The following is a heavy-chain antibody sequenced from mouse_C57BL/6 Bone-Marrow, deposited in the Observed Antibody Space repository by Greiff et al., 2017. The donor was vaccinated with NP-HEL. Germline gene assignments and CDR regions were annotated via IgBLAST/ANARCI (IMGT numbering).Heavy chain of an antibody. V-gene: IGHV1-80*01. J-gene: IGHJ2*01. CDR2: IYPGDGDT. D-gene: IGHD1-1*01. Sequence: VKLQESGAELVKPGASVKISCKASGYAFSSYWMNWVKQRPGKGLEWIGQIYPGDGDTNYNGKFKGKATLTADKSSSTAYMQLSSLTSEDSAVYFGERSCGSSYYLDYWGQGTTVTVSS. CDR1: GYAFSSYW. CDR3: ERSCGSSYYLDY.